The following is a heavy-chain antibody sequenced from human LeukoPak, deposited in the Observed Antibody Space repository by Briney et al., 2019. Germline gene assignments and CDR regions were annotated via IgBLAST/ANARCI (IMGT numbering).Heavy chain of an antibody. Sequence: GGSLRLSCAASGFTFGTFGMHWDRRAPGKGLEWVAVIWNDGSKKFYADSVKGRFTISRDNSKNTLYLQMNSLRAEDTAVYYCARDSLGGDYWGQGTLVTVSS. V-gene: IGHV3-33*01. CDR2: IWNDGSKK. J-gene: IGHJ4*02. CDR3: ARDSLGGDY. D-gene: IGHD3-16*01. CDR1: GFTFGTFG.